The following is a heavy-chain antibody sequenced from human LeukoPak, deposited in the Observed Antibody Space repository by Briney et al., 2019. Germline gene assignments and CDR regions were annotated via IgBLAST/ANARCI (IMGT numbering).Heavy chain of an antibody. J-gene: IGHJ3*02. V-gene: IGHV4-59*01. Sequence: PSETLSLTCTVSGGSISSYYWSWIRQPPGKGLEWIGYIYYSGSTNYNPSLKSRVTISVDTSKNQFSLKLNSITTADTAVYYCARVRLSGTYLDAFDIWGQGTMVTVSS. D-gene: IGHD1-26*01. CDR3: ARVRLSGTYLDAFDI. CDR1: GGSISSYY. CDR2: IYYSGST.